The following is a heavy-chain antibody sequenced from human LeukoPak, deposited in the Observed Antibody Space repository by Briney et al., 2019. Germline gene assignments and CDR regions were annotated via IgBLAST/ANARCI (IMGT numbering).Heavy chain of an antibody. J-gene: IGHJ4*02. D-gene: IGHD1-26*01. CDR2: IIPIFGSA. CDR3: ARAPYSGSYSDY. V-gene: IGHV1-69*13. Sequence: GASVKVSCKASGGTFSRYAISWVRQAPGQGLEWMGGIIPIFGSANYAQKFQGRVTITADESTSTAYMELSSLRSEDTAVYYCARAPYSGSYSDYWGQGTLVTVSS. CDR1: GGTFSRYA.